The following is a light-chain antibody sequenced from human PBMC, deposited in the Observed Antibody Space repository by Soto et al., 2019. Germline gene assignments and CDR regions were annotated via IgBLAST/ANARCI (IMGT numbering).Light chain of an antibody. J-gene: IGLJ3*02. CDR3: SSYASSGAVV. Sequence: QSALTQSASVSGSPGQPITISCTGTSSDVGAYNYVSWYQLHPGKAPKLMIYEVNNRPSGVSHRFSGSKSGNTASLTFSGLQPEDEADYYCSSYASSGAVVFGGGTKLTVL. CDR2: EVN. CDR1: SSDVGAYNY. V-gene: IGLV2-14*01.